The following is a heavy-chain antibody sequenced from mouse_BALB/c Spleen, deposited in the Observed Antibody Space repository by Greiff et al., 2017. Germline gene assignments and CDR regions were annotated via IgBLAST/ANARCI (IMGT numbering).Heavy chain of an antibody. CDR2: INPSTGYT. Sequence: QVQLQQSGAELAKPGASVKMSCKASGYTFTSYWMHWVKQRPGQGLEWIGYINPSTGYTEYNQKFKDKATLTADKSSSTAYMQLSSLTSEDSAVYYCARPAYYGNYDWYFDVWGAGTTVTVSS. D-gene: IGHD2-10*01. CDR3: ARPAYYGNYDWYFDV. CDR1: GYTFTSYW. J-gene: IGHJ1*01. V-gene: IGHV1-7*01.